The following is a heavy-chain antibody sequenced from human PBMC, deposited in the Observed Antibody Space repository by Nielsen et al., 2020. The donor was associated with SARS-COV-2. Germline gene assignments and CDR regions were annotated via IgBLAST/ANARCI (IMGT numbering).Heavy chain of an antibody. CDR3: ARADSGWIKY. CDR2: ISAYNGNT. V-gene: IGHV1-18*04. CDR1: GYTFTDYF. D-gene: IGHD6-25*01. J-gene: IGHJ4*02. Sequence: ASVKVSCKASGYTFTDYFIHWVRQAPGQGLEWMGWISAYNGNTNYAQKLQGRVTMTRDTSTNTAYMELRSLTSDDTAVYYCARADSGWIKYWGQGTLVTVSS.